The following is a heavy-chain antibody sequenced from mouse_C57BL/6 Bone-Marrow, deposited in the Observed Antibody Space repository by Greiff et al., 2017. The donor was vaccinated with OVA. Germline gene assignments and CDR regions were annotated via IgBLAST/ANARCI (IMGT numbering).Heavy chain of an antibody. J-gene: IGHJ4*01. D-gene: IGHD1-1*01. CDR2: INPGSGGT. CDR1: GYAFTNYL. V-gene: IGHV1-54*01. CDR3: ARIIITTVVPYYYAMDY. Sequence: VQLQQSGAELVRPGTSVKVSCKASGYAFTNYLIEWVKQRPGQGLEWIGVINPGSGGTNYNEKFKGKATLTADKSSSTAYMQLSSLTSEDSAVYFCARIIITTVVPYYYAMDYWGQGTSVTVSS.